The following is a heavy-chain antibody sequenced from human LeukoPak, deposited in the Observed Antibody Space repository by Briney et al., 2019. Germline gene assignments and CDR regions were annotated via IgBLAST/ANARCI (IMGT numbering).Heavy chain of an antibody. J-gene: IGHJ3*02. CDR1: GGSISSGDYY. CDR3: ARYCTGAICYSGAFDI. V-gene: IGHV4-30-4*01. Sequence: SETLSLTCTVSGGSISSGDYYWSWIRQSPGEGLEWLGYIWFSGNAYYNPSLKSRVTISVDTSKTRFSLKLTSVTAADTAVYYCARYCTGAICYSGAFDIWGRGTMVTVSS. D-gene: IGHD2-15*01. CDR2: IWFSGNA.